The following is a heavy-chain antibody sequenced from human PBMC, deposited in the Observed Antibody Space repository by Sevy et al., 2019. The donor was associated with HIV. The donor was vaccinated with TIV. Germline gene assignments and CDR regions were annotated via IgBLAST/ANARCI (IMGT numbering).Heavy chain of an antibody. J-gene: IGHJ6*02. Sequence: GGSLRLSCAASGFAFTNYFAMHWVRQAPGKGLEWVALISFDGSDKYYGDSVKGRLTISRDNLKNTLFLQMNSLTTEDTAVYYCARPRANYVDHYFFFAMDVWGQGTTVTVSS. CDR1: GFAFTNYFA. D-gene: IGHD4-17*01. CDR3: ARPRANYVDHYFFFAMDV. V-gene: IGHV3-30-3*01. CDR2: ISFDGSDK.